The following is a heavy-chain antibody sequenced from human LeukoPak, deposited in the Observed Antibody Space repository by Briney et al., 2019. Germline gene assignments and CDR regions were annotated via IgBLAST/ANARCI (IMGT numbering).Heavy chain of an antibody. D-gene: IGHD1-26*01. CDR2: ISSSGSTI. CDR1: GFTFSDYY. Sequence: GSLRLSFAASGFTFSDYYMCWIRQAPGKGLGWVSYISSSGSTIYYADSVKGRFTISRDNAKNSLYLQMNSLRAEDTAVYYCARVIVGATGDNYYMDVWGKGTTVTVSS. CDR3: ARVIVGATGDNYYMDV. V-gene: IGHV3-11*04. J-gene: IGHJ6*03.